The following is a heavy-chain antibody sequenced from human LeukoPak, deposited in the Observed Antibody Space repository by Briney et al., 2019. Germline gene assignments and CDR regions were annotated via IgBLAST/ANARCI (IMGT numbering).Heavy chain of an antibody. Sequence: GGSLRLSCAASGFTVSSYYMSWVRQAPGKGLEWVSLIYTGGSTSYADSVKGRFTISRDNSKNTVYLQMNSLRAEDTAVYYCARGLYSSPSGCWGQGTLVTVSS. CDR3: ARGLYSSPSGC. D-gene: IGHD6-6*01. J-gene: IGHJ4*02. V-gene: IGHV3-53*01. CDR2: IYTGGST. CDR1: GFTVSSYY.